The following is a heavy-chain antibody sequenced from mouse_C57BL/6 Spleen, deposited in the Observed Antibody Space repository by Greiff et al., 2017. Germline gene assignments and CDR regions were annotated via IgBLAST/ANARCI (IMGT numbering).Heavy chain of an antibody. CDR3: ARSVHYGSSPCFDY. V-gene: IGHV1-18*01. Sequence: EVNLVESGPELVKPGASVKIPCKASGYTFTDYNMDWVKQSPGKSLEWIGDINPNNGGTNYNHKFKGKATMTVDKSSSTDYMELRSLTSEDTAVYYCARSVHYGSSPCFDYWGQGTTLTVSS. CDR2: INPNNGGT. D-gene: IGHD1-1*01. J-gene: IGHJ2*01. CDR1: GYTFTDYN.